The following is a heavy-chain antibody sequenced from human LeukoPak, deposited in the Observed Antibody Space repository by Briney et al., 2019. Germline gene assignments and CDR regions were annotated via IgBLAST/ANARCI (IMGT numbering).Heavy chain of an antibody. J-gene: IGHJ5*02. V-gene: IGHV4-39*01. Sequence: SETVSLTCAVSGGSISSNSYYWGWIRQPPGKGLEWIGSIYYSGSTYYNPSLKSRVTISVDTSKNQFSLKLSSVTAADTAVYYCARGHGVLRSWGQGTLVTVSS. CDR2: IYYSGST. CDR1: GGSISSNSYY. CDR3: ARGHGVLRS. D-gene: IGHD2-21*01.